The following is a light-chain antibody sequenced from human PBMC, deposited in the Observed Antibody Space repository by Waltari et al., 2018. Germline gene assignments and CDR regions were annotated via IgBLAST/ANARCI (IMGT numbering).Light chain of an antibody. CDR1: PGINKE. CDR3: QQDYTTPWT. V-gene: IGKV1-17*01. J-gene: IGKJ1*01. Sequence: DIQMTQSPSSLSASVGDRVTVTCRASPGINKELSWYQQKPGKAPTLLIYAASSLQTGVSSRFSGGGSWTEFTLTISSLQPEDVATYYCQQDYTTPWTFGQGTKVEIK. CDR2: AAS.